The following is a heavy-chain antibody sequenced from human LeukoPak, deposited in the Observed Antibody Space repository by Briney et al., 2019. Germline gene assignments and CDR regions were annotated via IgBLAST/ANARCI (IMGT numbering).Heavy chain of an antibody. D-gene: IGHD3-22*01. CDR1: GGTFSSYA. CDR2: IIPIFGTA. CDR3: ARLYDSSGYYYGDYYFDY. J-gene: IGHJ4*02. V-gene: IGHV1-69*06. Sequence: GASVKVSCKASGGTFSSYAISWVRQAPGQGLEWMGGIIPIFGTANYAQKFQGRVTITADKSTSTAYMELSSLRSEDTAVYYCARLYDSSGYYYGDYYFDYWGQGTLVTVSS.